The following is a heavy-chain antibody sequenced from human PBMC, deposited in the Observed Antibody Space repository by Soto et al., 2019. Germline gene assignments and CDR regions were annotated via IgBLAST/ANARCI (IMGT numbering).Heavy chain of an antibody. J-gene: IGHJ4*02. CDR2: IYHSGST. V-gene: IGHV4-4*02. CDR1: GGSISSSNW. Sequence: PSETLSLTCAVSGGSISSSNWWSWVRQPPGKGLEWIGEIYHSGSTNYNPSLKSRVTISVDKSKNQFSLKLSSVTAADTAVYYCARGSGTLLYYYDSSGYFDYWGQGTLVTVSS. CDR3: ARGSGTLLYYYDSSGYFDY. D-gene: IGHD3-22*01.